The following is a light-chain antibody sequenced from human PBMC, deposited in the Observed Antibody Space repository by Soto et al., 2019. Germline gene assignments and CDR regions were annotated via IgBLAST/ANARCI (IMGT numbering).Light chain of an antibody. CDR1: SSDVGGYNY. CDR2: EVN. Sequence: QSALTQPPSASGSPGQSVTISCTGTSSDVGGYNYVSWYQQYPDKVPKLMVYEVNKRPSGVPDRFSGSKSGTTASLTVSGHQAEDESDSYCTSYAGGNNVFGTGTKLTVL. V-gene: IGLV2-8*01. J-gene: IGLJ1*01. CDR3: TSYAGGNNV.